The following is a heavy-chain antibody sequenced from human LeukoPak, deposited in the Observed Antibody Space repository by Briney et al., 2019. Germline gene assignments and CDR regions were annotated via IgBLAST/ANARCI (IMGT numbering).Heavy chain of an antibody. J-gene: IGHJ6*02. CDR3: ARVLRYFRRYYYYGMDV. V-gene: IGHV4-34*01. Sequence: SETLSLTCAVYGGSFSGYYWSWIRQPPGKGLEWIGETNHSGSTNSNPSLRSRVTISVDASKNQFSLKLSSVTAADTAVYYWARVLRYFRRYYYYGMDVWGQGTTVTVSS. D-gene: IGHD3-9*01. CDR2: TNHSGST. CDR1: GGSFSGYY.